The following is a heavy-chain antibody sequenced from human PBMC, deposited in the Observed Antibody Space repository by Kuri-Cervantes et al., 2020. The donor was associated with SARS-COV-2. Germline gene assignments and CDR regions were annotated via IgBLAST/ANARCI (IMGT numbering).Heavy chain of an antibody. Sequence: GGSLRLSCAASGFTFSSYSMHWVRQAPGKGLEWVAVISYDGSNKYYADSVKGRFTISRDNSKNTLYLQMNSLRAEDTAVYYCAKDLVRASSGWQGYYYYGMDVWGQGTTVTVSS. CDR2: ISYDGSNK. CDR3: AKDLVRASSGWQGYYYYGMDV. D-gene: IGHD6-19*01. J-gene: IGHJ6*02. V-gene: IGHV3-30*18. CDR1: GFTFSSYS.